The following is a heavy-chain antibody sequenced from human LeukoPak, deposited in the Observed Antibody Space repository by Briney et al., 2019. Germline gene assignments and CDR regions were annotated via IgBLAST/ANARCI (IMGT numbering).Heavy chain of an antibody. CDR1: GYSFTSYW. V-gene: IGHV5-51*01. D-gene: IGHD4-23*01. J-gene: IGHJ6*02. Sequence: RGESLKISCKGSGYSFTSYWIGWVRQMPGKGLEWMGIIYPGDSDTRYSPSFQGQVTISADKSISTAYLQWSSLKASDTAMYYCARHRSGHGGRKNGYYYGMDVWGQGTTVTVSS. CDR3: ARHRSGHGGRKNGYYYGMDV. CDR2: IYPGDSDT.